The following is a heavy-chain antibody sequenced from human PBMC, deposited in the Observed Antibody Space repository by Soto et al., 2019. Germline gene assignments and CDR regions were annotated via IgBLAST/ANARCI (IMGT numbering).Heavy chain of an antibody. Sequence: EVQLVESGGGLVQPGKSLRLSCAASGFTFDDYAMHWVRQASGKGLEWVSGITWNADTIDYADSVRGRFTIARDNAKNSLHLQMDSLSAKDTALYYCVKDDQVIATVGTPIFDSWGQGTPVTVSS. CDR2: ITWNADTI. D-gene: IGHD3-16*02. V-gene: IGHV3-9*01. CDR3: VKDDQVIATVGTPIFDS. J-gene: IGHJ4*02. CDR1: GFTFDDYA.